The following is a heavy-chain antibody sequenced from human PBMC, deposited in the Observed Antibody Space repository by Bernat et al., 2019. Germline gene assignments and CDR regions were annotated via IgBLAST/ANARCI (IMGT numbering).Heavy chain of an antibody. CDR2: IYYSGST. Sequence: QLQLQESGPGLVKPSETLSLTCTVSGGSISSSSYYWGWIRQPPGKGLEWIGSIYYSGSTYYNPSLKSRVTISVETSKNQFSLKLSSVTAADTAVYYCARQQPMLLRFLEWLTHAFDIWGQGTMVTVSS. D-gene: IGHD3-3*01. CDR3: ARQQPMLLRFLEWLTHAFDI. CDR1: GGSISSSSYY. J-gene: IGHJ3*02. V-gene: IGHV4-39*01.